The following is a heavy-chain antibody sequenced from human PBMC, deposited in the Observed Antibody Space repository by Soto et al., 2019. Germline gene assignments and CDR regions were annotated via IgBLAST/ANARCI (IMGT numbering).Heavy chain of an antibody. CDR1: GYTFTSYY. J-gene: IGHJ6*02. CDR3: ASCRVVPAAKDYYYYGMDA. CDR2: INPSGGST. D-gene: IGHD2-2*01. V-gene: IGHV1-46*01. Sequence: ASVKVSCKASGYTFTSYYMHWVRQAPGQGLEWMGIINPSGGSTSYAQKFQGRVTMTRDKSTSTVYMELSSLRSEDTAVYYCASCRVVPAAKDYYYYGMDAWGQGTTVTVSS.